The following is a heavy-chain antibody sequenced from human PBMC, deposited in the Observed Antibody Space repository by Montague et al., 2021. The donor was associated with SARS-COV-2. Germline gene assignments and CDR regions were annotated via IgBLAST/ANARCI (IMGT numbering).Heavy chain of an antibody. V-gene: IGHV3-48*04. CDR3: ARDLRWGYYDILTGYYRPLDY. Sequence: SLRLSCAASGFTFSSYSMNWVRQAPGKGLEWVSYISSSSSTIYYADSVKGRFTISRDNAKNSLYLQMNSPRAEDTAVYYCARDLRWGYYDILTGYYRPLDYWGQGTLVTVSS. CDR1: GFTFSSYS. J-gene: IGHJ4*02. D-gene: IGHD3-9*01. CDR2: ISSSSSTI.